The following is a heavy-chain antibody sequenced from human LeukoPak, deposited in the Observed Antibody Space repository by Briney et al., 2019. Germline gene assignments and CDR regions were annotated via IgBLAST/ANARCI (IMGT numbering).Heavy chain of an antibody. Sequence: PSETLSLTCTVSGGSISSSSCYWGWIRQPPGKGLEWIGSIYYSGSTYYNPSLKSRVTISVDTSKNQFSLKLSSVTAADTAVYYCARFFSYYDSSGYYYARYFDYWGQGTLVTVSS. J-gene: IGHJ4*02. V-gene: IGHV4-39*01. CDR2: IYYSGST. CDR3: ARFFSYYDSSGYYYARYFDY. D-gene: IGHD3-22*01. CDR1: GGSISSSSCY.